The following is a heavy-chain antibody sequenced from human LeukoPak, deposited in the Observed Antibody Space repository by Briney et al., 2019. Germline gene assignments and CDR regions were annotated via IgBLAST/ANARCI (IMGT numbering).Heavy chain of an antibody. D-gene: IGHD3-10*01. V-gene: IGHV4-4*02. CDR3: AREGLGETYFEY. CDR1: GGSITTRNF. J-gene: IGHJ4*02. CDR2: MHHDGSA. Sequence: SETLSLTCAVSGGSITTRNFWSWVRPPPGKGLEWIAEMHHDGSANYNPSLKSRVSMSVDKSKNHFSLRLTSVTAADTAVYYCAREGLGETYFEYWGRGILVTVSS.